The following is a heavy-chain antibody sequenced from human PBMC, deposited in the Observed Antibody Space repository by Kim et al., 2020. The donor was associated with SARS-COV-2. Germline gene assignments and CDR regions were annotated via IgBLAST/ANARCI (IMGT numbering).Heavy chain of an antibody. D-gene: IGHD6-13*01. V-gene: IGHV3-9*01. J-gene: IGHJ6*02. CDR1: GFTFDDYA. CDR3: AKGSIAAAGLYYYYGMDV. CDR2: ISWNSGSI. Sequence: GGSLRLSCAASGFTFDDYAMHWVRQAPGKGLEWVSGISWNSGSIGYADSVKGRFTISRDNAKNSLYLQMNSLRAEDTALYYCAKGSIAAAGLYYYYGMDVWGQGTTVTVSS.